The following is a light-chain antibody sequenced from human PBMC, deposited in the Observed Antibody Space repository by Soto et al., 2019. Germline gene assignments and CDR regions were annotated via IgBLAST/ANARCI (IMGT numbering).Light chain of an antibody. CDR3: QVWDRSSDHWV. V-gene: IGLV3-21*04. Sequence: SYELTQPPSVSLAPGQTATITCGGDNIGGKSVHWYQQKPGQAPVVVMFYDRDRPSGIPERFSGSNTGTTATLTISRVEAGDEADYYCQVWDRSSDHWVFGGGTKVTVL. CDR2: YDR. J-gene: IGLJ3*02. CDR1: NIGGKS.